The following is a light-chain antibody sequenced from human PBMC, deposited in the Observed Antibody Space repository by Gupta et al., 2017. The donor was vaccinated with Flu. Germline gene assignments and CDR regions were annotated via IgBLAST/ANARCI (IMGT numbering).Light chain of an antibody. CDR2: GAS. J-gene: IGKJ4*01. CDR1: QSVSSN. Sequence: EIVMTQSPVTLSVSPGERVTLSCRASQSVSSNLAWYQQKPGQAPRLLISGASTRATGIPARFSGSGSGTEFTLTISSLQSENFEVYYCQQYDNWPLTFGGGTKVEIK. CDR3: QQYDNWPLT. V-gene: IGKV3-15*01.